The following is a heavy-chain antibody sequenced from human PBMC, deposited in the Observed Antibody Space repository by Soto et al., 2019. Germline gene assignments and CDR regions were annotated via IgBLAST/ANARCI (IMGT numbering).Heavy chain of an antibody. J-gene: IGHJ4*01. Sequence: PSQTLSLTCAISGDSVSSNSAAWNWIRQSPSRGLEWLGRTYYRSKWYNDYAVSVKSRITINPDTFKNQFFLQLNSVTPEDTAVYYCARLAARWSSAIGFDYWGHGFLVTVSS. V-gene: IGHV6-1*01. CDR2: TYYRSKWYN. D-gene: IGHD2-15*01. CDR3: ARLAARWSSAIGFDY. CDR1: GDSVSSNSAA.